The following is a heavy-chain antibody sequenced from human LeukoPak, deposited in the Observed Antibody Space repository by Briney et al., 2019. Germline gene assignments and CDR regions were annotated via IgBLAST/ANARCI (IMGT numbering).Heavy chain of an antibody. CDR3: ARASSLYDFWSGYRTPLDY. J-gene: IGHJ4*02. CDR1: GGSFSGYY. CDR2: INHSGST. V-gene: IGHV4-34*01. D-gene: IGHD3-3*01. Sequence: SETLSLTCAAYGGSFSGYYWSWIRQPPGKGLEWIGEINHSGSTNYNPSLKSRVTISVDTSKNQFSLKLSSVTAADTAVYYCARASSLYDFWSGYRTPLDYWGQGTLVTVSS.